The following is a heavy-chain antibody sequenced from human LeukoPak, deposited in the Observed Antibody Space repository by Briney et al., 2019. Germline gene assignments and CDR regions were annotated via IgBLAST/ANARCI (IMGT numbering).Heavy chain of an antibody. J-gene: IGHJ3*02. Sequence: PGGSLRLSCAASGFTFTSYWMSWVRQAPGKGLEWVANIKEDGSEKYYVDSVKGRFTISRDNAKNSLYLQMNSLRAEDTAVYYCARDLPDYDILTGYYNKAFDIWGQGTMVTVSS. CDR2: IKEDGSEK. CDR1: GFTFTSYW. D-gene: IGHD3-9*01. CDR3: ARDLPDYDILTGYYNKAFDI. V-gene: IGHV3-7*01.